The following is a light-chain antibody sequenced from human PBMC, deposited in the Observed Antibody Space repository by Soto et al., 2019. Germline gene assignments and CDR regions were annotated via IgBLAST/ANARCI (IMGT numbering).Light chain of an antibody. Sequence: QSALTQPASVSGSPGQSITISCTGTTSNIGSYDYVSWYQQHPATAPKLVIYDVSNRPSGVSNRFSGSKSGNTASLTISGLQAEDEADYYCSSHTSNRTRVFGGGTKLTVL. CDR2: DVS. V-gene: IGLV2-14*03. CDR1: TSNIGSYDY. CDR3: SSHTSNRTRV. J-gene: IGLJ3*02.